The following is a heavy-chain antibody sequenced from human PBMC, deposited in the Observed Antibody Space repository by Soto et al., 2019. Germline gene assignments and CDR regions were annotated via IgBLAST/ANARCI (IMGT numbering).Heavy chain of an antibody. CDR1: GCTFNNFW. Sequence: EVQLVESGGGLVQPGWSLRLSCAASGCTFNNFWMYWVRQTPEKGLVWVSGINSDGTTTIYADSVKGRFTISRDNAKNTLYLQMNSLPVEDTAIYYCVRDISWGQGPLVTVSS. D-gene: IGHD3-3*02. CDR2: INSDGTTT. V-gene: IGHV3-74*01. J-gene: IGHJ4*02. CDR3: VRDIS.